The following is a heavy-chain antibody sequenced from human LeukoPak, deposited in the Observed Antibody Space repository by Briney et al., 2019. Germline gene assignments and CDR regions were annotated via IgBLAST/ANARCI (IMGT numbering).Heavy chain of an antibody. Sequence: GGSLRPSCAASGFTFSSYAMSWVRQAPGKGLEWVSAISGSGGSTYYADSVKGRFTISRDNSKNTLYLQMNSLRAEDTAVYYCAKAVYSSYYYDSSGYPFDYWGQGTLATVSS. CDR2: ISGSGGST. D-gene: IGHD3-22*01. CDR3: AKAVYSSYYYDSSGYPFDY. V-gene: IGHV3-23*01. CDR1: GFTFSSYA. J-gene: IGHJ4*02.